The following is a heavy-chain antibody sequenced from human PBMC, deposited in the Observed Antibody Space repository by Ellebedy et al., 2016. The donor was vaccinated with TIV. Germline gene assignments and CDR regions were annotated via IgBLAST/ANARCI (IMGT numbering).Heavy chain of an antibody. CDR2: INQDGSMK. CDR3: ASDGSYGDYRSPTHAFEM. V-gene: IGHV3-7*01. CDR1: GFSFSSYW. Sequence: GGSLRLSCAASGFSFSSYWMSWVRQAPGKGLEWVANINQDGSMKYFVDSVKGRFTISRDNAKNSLFLQMNSLRADDTAMYFCASDGSYGDYRSPTHAFEMWGQGTMVTVSS. D-gene: IGHD4-17*01. J-gene: IGHJ3*02.